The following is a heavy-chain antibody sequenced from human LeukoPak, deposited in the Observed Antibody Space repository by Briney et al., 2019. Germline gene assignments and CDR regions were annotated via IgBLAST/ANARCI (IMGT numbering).Heavy chain of an antibody. CDR2: IYPGDSDS. J-gene: IGHJ4*02. CDR3: ARGQTGDGSPFDF. V-gene: IGHV5-51*01. Sequence: GESLKISCQASGYNFLNYWIGWVRQMPGKGLEWMGIIYPGDSDSRCSPSFQGQVTISADRSISTAYLQWSRLKASDTAKYYCARGQTGDGSPFDFWGQGTLVTVSS. D-gene: IGHD7-27*01. CDR1: GYNFLNYW.